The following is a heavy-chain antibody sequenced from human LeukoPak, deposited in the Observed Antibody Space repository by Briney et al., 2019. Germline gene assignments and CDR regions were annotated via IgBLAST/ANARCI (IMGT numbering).Heavy chain of an antibody. CDR1: GLSFSDYY. CDR3: ARSSSTWYPLFDY. D-gene: IGHD6-13*01. J-gene: IGHJ4*01. V-gene: IGHV3-72*01. CDR2: TRNKANSYTT. Sequence: PGGSLRLSCAASGLSFSDYYMDWVRQAPGKGLEWVGRTRNKANSYTTEYAASVKGRFAISRDDSKNSLYLQMNSLKIEDTAIYYCARSSSTWYPLFDYWGQGTLVTVSS.